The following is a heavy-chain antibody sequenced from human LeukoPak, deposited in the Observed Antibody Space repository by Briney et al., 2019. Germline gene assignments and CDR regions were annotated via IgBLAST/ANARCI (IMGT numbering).Heavy chain of an antibody. CDR1: GGSISSYY. J-gene: IGHJ4*02. Sequence: PSETLSLTCTVSGGSISSYYWSWIRQPAGKGLEWIGRIYTSGSTNYNPSLKSRVTMSVDTSKNQFSLKLSSVTAADTAVYCCARDRYYYDSSGYYYYFDYWGQGTLVTVSS. D-gene: IGHD3-22*01. CDR2: IYTSGST. CDR3: ARDRYYYDSSGYYYYFDY. V-gene: IGHV4-4*07.